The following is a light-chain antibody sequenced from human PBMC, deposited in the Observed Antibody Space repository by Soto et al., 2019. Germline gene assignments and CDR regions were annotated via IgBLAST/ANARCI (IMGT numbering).Light chain of an antibody. Sequence: QSVLTQPPSVSAAPGQKVTISCSGSSSNIGNNYVSWYQQFPGTAPKLLISDNNKRPSGIPDRFSGSKSGTSATLGITGLQTGDEADYYCGTWDSSLSAGVFGGGTKLTV. J-gene: IGLJ2*01. CDR1: SSNIGNNY. V-gene: IGLV1-51*01. CDR3: GTWDSSLSAGV. CDR2: DNN.